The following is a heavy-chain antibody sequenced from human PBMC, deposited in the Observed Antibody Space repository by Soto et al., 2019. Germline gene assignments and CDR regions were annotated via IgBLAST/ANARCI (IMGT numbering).Heavy chain of an antibody. V-gene: IGHV3-23*01. CDR2: ISATGGST. D-gene: IGHD2-21*02. J-gene: IGHJ5*02. CDR3: AKGFIRDCGGDCTVDT. CDR1: GFTFSSYT. Sequence: EVQLLESGGGLVQPGGSLRLSCAASGFTFSSYTMSWVRQAPGKGLEWVSGISATGGSTYYADSVKGRFTFSRDNSKNTLYQQMNSLRAEDTAIYYCAKGFIRDCGGDCTVDTWGQGTLVTVSS.